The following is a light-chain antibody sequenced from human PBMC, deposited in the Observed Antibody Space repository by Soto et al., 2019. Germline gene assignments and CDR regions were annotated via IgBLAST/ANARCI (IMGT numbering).Light chain of an antibody. Sequence: IVLTHSPATLSLSPAEIATLSFRASHSVSSYLVWYHEKPGQALRLFGYDASNRATRITVRFSGCGSESSFTLTIISLEHEDIAVYYWQQDCRSGTFGQGTKVDIK. CDR2: DAS. J-gene: IGKJ1*01. CDR3: QQDCRSGT. CDR1: HSVSSY. V-gene: IGKV3-11*01.